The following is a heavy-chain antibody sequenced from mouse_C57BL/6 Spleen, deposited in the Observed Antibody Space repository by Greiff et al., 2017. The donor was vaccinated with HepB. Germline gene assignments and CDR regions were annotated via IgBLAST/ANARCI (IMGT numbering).Heavy chain of an antibody. J-gene: IGHJ4*01. CDR2: FYPGSGSI. D-gene: IGHD1-1*01. V-gene: IGHV1-62-2*01. CDR3: ARHPYYYGSRGYYAMDY. CDR1: GYTFTEYT. Sequence: VKLQESGAELVKPGASVKLSCKASGYTFTEYTIHWVKQRSGQGLEWIGWFYPGSGSIKYNEKFKDKATLTADKSSSTVYMELSRLTSEDSAVYFCARHPYYYGSRGYYAMDYWGQGTSVTVSS.